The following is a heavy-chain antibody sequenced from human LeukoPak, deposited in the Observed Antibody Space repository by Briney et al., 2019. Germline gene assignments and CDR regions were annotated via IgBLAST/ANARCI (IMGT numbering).Heavy chain of an antibody. D-gene: IGHD3-22*01. CDR3: AKDSAYDSSGYYLYYFDY. CDR1: GYTFTSYY. V-gene: IGHV1-46*01. CDR2: INPSGGST. Sequence: ASVKVSCKASGYTFTSYYMHWVRQAPGQGLEWMGIINPSGGSTSYAQKFQGRVTMTRDMSTSTVYMELSSLRAEDTAVYYCAKDSAYDSSGYYLYYFDYWGQGTLVTVSS. J-gene: IGHJ4*02.